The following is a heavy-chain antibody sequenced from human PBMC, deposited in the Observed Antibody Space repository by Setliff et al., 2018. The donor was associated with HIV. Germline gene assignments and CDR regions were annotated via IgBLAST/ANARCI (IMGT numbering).Heavy chain of an antibody. D-gene: IGHD6-19*01. CDR3: AREGLRSGWSGSAVSRGTGMTEAERFDS. Sequence: GGSLRLSCAASGFTFSSRWMTWVRQAPGKGLEWVANIKQDGSENYFVDSVKGRFTISRDNTRSSLFLHMDSLTAEDTAVYYCAREGLRSGWSGSAVSRGTGMTEAERFDSWGQGTLVTVSS. V-gene: IGHV3-7*01. CDR1: GFTFSSRW. CDR2: IKQDGSEN. J-gene: IGHJ4*02.